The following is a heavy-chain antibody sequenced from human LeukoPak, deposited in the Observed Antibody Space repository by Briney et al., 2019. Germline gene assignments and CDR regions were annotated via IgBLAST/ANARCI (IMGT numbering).Heavy chain of an antibody. CDR3: ASAGNRGDPFDFSAFDI. Sequence: PSETLSLTCTVSGGSISSSSYYWGWIRQPPGKGLERIGSIYYSGSTYYNPSLKSRVTISVDTSKNQFSLKLSSVTAADTAVYYCASAGNRGDPFDFSAFDIWGQGTMVTVSS. V-gene: IGHV4-39*01. D-gene: IGHD3-3*01. J-gene: IGHJ3*02. CDR2: IYYSGST. CDR1: GGSISSSSYY.